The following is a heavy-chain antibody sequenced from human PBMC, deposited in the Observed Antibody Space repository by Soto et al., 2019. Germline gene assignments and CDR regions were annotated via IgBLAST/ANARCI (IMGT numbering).Heavy chain of an antibody. J-gene: IGHJ6*01. CDR1: GYTFTSYA. V-gene: IGHV1-3*01. D-gene: IGHD6-19*01. Sequence: QVQLVQSGAEVKKPGASVKVSCKASGYTFTSYAMHWVRQAPGQRLEWMGWINAGNGNTKYSQKFQGRVTITRDTSASTDYMELSSLRSEDTAVYYCARVIPKGWYYGMDVWGQGTTVTVSS. CDR2: INAGNGNT. CDR3: ARVIPKGWYYGMDV.